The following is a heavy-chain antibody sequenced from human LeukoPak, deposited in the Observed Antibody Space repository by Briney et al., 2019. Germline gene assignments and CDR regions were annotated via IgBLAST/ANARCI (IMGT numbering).Heavy chain of an antibody. CDR1: GFTFSSYW. D-gene: IGHD3-10*01. CDR3: ARVRTYYYGSGSYYDAFDI. J-gene: IGHJ3*02. CDR2: IKQDGSEK. Sequence: GGSLRLSCAASGFTFSSYWMSWVRQAPGKGLEYVANIKQDGSEKYYVDSVKGRFTISRDSAKNSLYLQMNSLRAEDTAVYYCARVRTYYYGSGSYYDAFDIWGQGTMVTVSS. V-gene: IGHV3-7*04.